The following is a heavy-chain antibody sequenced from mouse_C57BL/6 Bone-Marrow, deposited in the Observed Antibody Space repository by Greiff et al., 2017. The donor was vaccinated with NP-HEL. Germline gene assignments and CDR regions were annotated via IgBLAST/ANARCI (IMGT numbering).Heavy chain of an antibody. CDR2: ISNGGGST. V-gene: IGHV5-12*01. D-gene: IGHD1-1*01. CDR3: ARHGYYGSSYPFAY. Sequence: EVKVEESGGGLVQPGGSLKLSCAASGFTFSDYYMYWVRQTPEKRLEWVAYISNGGGSTYYPDTVKGRFTISRDNAKNTLYLQMSRLKSEDTAMYYCARHGYYGSSYPFAYWGQGTLVTVSA. CDR1: GFTFSDYY. J-gene: IGHJ3*01.